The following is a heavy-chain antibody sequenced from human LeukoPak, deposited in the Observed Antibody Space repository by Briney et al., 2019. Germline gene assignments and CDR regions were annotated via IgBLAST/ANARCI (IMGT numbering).Heavy chain of an antibody. J-gene: IGHJ4*02. CDR3: AREGSYYTLHFDY. D-gene: IGHD1-26*01. CDR1: GFTFSDYY. Sequence: GGSLRLSCAASGFTFSDYYMSWIRQAPGKGLEWVSYISSSGSTIYYADSVKGRFTISRDNAKNSLYLQMNSLRAEDTAVYYRAREGSYYTLHFDYWGQGTLVTVSS. V-gene: IGHV3-11*01. CDR2: ISSSGSTI.